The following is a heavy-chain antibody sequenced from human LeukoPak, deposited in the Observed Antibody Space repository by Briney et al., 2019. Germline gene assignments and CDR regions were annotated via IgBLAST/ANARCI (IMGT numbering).Heavy chain of an antibody. V-gene: IGHV3-30*04. CDR3: ARAPVPSGFDI. CDR2: ISYDGSNK. CDR1: GFTFSSYA. Sequence: GGSLRLSCAASGFTFSSYAMHWVRQAPGKGLEWVAVISYDGSNKYYADSVKGRFTISRDNSKNTLYLQMNSLRAEDTAVYYCARAPVPSGFDIWGQGTMVTVSS. J-gene: IGHJ3*02. D-gene: IGHD6-25*01.